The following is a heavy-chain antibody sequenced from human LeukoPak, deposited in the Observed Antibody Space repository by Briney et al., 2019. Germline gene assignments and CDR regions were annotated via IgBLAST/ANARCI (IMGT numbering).Heavy chain of an antibody. CDR1: GGSISSSSYY. Sequence: PSETLSLTCTVSGGSISSSSYYWGWIRQPPGKGLEWIGSIYYSGSTYYNPSLKSRVTISVDTSKNQLSLKLSSVTAADTAVYYCASQTGSYHYWGQGTLVTVSS. V-gene: IGHV4-39*01. D-gene: IGHD1-26*01. CDR3: ASQTGSYHY. CDR2: IYYSGST. J-gene: IGHJ4*02.